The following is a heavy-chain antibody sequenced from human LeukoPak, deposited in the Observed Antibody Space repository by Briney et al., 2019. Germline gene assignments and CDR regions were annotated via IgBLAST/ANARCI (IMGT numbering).Heavy chain of an antibody. CDR3: ARHVQYFYPSSGYYFDY. Sequence: SETLSLTCTVSGDSINSGSYYWGSIRQSPGKGLEWVGKIYYTGSTSYNPSLKSRLTISVDTYKNQFSLKLSSVTAADTAVYYCARHVQYFYPSSGYYFDYWGQGALVTVPS. CDR1: GDSINSGSYY. J-gene: IGHJ4*02. V-gene: IGHV4-39*01. CDR2: IYYTGST. D-gene: IGHD3-10*01.